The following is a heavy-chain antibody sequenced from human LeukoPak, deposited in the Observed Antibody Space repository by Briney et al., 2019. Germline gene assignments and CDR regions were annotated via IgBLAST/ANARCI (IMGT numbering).Heavy chain of an antibody. CDR2: IGTAGDT. CDR3: ARVSRQPGHFDC. J-gene: IGHJ4*02. Sequence: GGSLRLSCAASGFTFSSYDMHWVRQATGKGLEWVSAIGTAGDTYYPGSVKGRFTISRENAKNSLYLQMNSLRAGDTAVYYCARVSRQPGHFDCSGQGTLVTVPS. CDR1: GFTFSSYD. D-gene: IGHD5-18*01. V-gene: IGHV3-13*01.